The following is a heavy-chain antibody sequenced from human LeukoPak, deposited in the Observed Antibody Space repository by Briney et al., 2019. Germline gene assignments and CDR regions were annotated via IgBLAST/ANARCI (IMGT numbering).Heavy chain of an antibody. CDR2: ISNGGTT. CDR3: VRLQPNTGEWAFDI. CDR1: GGPINYYY. Sequence: PSETLSLTCTVSGGPINYYYWSWIRQPPGEGLEWIGYISNGGTTNYNPSLKSRVTISADKSKNQLSLKLGSVTAADTAVYHCVRLQPNTGEWAFDIWGQGTLVTVS. D-gene: IGHD1-1*01. V-gene: IGHV4-59*01. J-gene: IGHJ3*02.